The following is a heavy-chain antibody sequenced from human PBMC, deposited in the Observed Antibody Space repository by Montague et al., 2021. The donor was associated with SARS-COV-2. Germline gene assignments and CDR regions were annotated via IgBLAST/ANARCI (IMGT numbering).Heavy chain of an antibody. CDR3: VRSRAERYFDWTKLDANLKPYYFDF. Sequence: SETLSLTCTVSGGSISSSSYYWVWLRQPPGKGLDWIGYICYSASTYSNPSLRIRVSIYVGTSQNQFSLKLSSVTAADTAVYYCVRSRAERYFDWTKLDANLKPYYFDFWGQGTLVTVSS. D-gene: IGHD3-9*01. J-gene: IGHJ4*02. CDR2: ICYSAST. V-gene: IGHV4-39*01. CDR1: GGSISSSSYY.